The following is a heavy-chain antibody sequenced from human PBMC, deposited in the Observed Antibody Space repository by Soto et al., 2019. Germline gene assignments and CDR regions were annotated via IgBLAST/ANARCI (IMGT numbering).Heavy chain of an antibody. Sequence: ESGPTRLNRTQTLTLTCSFSGFSLSTSGVGVGWIRQSPGKALELLALIYLSGDCHYRPSRKSRLIIIKDTPKNPVVLIMTDMDPVDTATYYCARGLATLPVFAFDIWGQGTMVPVSS. D-gene: IGHD6-6*01. CDR2: IYLSGDC. CDR1: GFSLSTSGVG. J-gene: IGHJ3*02. CDR3: ARGLATLPVFAFDI. V-gene: IGHV2-5*01.